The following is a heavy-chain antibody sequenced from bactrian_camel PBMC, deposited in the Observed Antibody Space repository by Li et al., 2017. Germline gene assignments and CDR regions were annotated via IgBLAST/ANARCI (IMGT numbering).Heavy chain of an antibody. J-gene: IGHJ6*01. CDR2: IATGGATT. D-gene: IGHD4*01. CDR3: AAQGRATGCGRYSWRRVADYSS. V-gene: IGHV3S1*01. CDR1: GYTYNRNC. Sequence: VQLVESGGGSVQAGGSLRLSCAASGYTYNRNCMAWFRQALGKEREGVARIATGGATTYYADSVKGRFTITRDKAKDLVYLQMNGLEPEDTGVYYCAAQGRATGCGRYSWRRVADYSSWGQGTQVTVS.